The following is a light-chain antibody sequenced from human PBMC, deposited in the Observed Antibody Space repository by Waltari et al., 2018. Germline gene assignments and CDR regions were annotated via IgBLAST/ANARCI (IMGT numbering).Light chain of an antibody. V-gene: IGLV2-14*03. CDR2: DVS. CDR3: SSYTASRALEVL. Sequence: QSALTQPASVSGSPGQSITISCTGPNSDLVDLDFVSWYQQHPGEAPKLLIYDVSNRPSGVSHRFSGSKSGNTASLTISGLQAEDEADYYCSSYTASRALEVLFGGGTKLTVL. CDR1: NSDLVDLDF. J-gene: IGLJ2*01.